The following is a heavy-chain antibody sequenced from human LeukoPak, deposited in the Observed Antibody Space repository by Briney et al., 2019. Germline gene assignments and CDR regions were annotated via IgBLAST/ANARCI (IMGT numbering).Heavy chain of an antibody. Sequence: SETLSLTCTVSGGSISRYYWSCLRQPPGKGLEWIGYIYYSGSTNYNPSLKSRVTISVDTSKNQFSLKLSSVTAADTAVYYCARHMGLGYTYFYPYFDYWGQGTLVTVSS. D-gene: IGHD1-1*01. CDR2: IYYSGST. CDR3: ARHMGLGYTYFYPYFDY. CDR1: GGSISRYY. J-gene: IGHJ4*01. V-gene: IGHV4-59*08.